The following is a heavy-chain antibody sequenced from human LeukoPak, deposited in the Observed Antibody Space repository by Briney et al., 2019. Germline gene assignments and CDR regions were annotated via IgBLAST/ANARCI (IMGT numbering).Heavy chain of an antibody. Sequence: SETLSLTCTVSGGSISSSSYYWSWIRQPPGKGLEWIGYIYYSGSTNYNPSLKSRVTMSVDTSKNQFSLKLSSVTAADTAVYYCARDRPYSTGPRNYYYYYMDVWGKGTTVTVSS. CDR2: IYYSGST. CDR1: GGSISSSSYY. CDR3: ARDRPYSTGPRNYYYYYMDV. D-gene: IGHD4-11*01. V-gene: IGHV4-61*01. J-gene: IGHJ6*03.